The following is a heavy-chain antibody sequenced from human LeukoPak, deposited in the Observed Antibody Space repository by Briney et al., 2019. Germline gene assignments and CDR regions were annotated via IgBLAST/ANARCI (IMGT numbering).Heavy chain of an antibody. J-gene: IGHJ4*02. CDR3: ARDGDYCSAASCYTD. CDR1: GYIFTAYY. D-gene: IGHD2-15*01. V-gene: IGHV1-2*02. Sequence: GASVTVTFQTSGYIFTAYYIHWLRQAPGQGLEWMGWINTHTNGTRFAQRFQGRVTLTRDTSITTVYMELSSLRSDDTAVYYCARDGDYCSAASCYTDWGQGTVDSVSS. CDR2: INTHTNGT.